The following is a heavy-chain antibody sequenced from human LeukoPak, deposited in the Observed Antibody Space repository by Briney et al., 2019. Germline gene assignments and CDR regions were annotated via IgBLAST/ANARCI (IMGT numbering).Heavy chain of an antibody. CDR3: ARDGIPAAMGGVDY. D-gene: IGHD2-2*01. CDR2: IYNSGST. CDR1: GGSISSYD. V-gene: IGHV4-59*12. J-gene: IGHJ4*02. Sequence: SETLSLTCTVSGGSISSYDWSWIRQPPGKGLEWIGYIYNSGSTNYNPSLKSRVTISVDRSKNQFSLKLSSVTAADTAVYYCARDGIPAAMGGVDYWGQGTLVTVSS.